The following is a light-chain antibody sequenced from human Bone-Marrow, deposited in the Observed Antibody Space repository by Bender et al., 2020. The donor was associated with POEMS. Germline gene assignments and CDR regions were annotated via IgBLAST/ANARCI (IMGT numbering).Light chain of an antibody. J-gene: IGLJ2*01. CDR3: QAWDSSTVV. V-gene: IGLV3-1*01. Sequence: SYELTQPPSVSVSPGQTATITCSGEKLGEEYACWYQHKPGQSPVLVIYQDTKRPSGIPERFSGSNSGNTATLTISGTQAMDEADYYCQAWDSSTVVFGGGTKLTVL. CDR2: QDT. CDR1: KLGEEY.